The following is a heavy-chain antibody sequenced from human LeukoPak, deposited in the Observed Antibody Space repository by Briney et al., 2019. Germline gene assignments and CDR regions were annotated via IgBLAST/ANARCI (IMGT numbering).Heavy chain of an antibody. V-gene: IGHV4-59*11. D-gene: IGHD5-12*01. CDR2: IYYSRST. J-gene: IGHJ4*02. CDR3: ARGPSFSGYVNY. CDR1: AGSISSHY. Sequence: SETLSLTCTVSAGSISSHYWSWIRQPPGKGLEWIGYIYYSRSTNYNPSLKSRVTISVGTSKNQFSLKLSSVTAADTAVYYCARGPSFSGYVNYWGQGTLVTVSS.